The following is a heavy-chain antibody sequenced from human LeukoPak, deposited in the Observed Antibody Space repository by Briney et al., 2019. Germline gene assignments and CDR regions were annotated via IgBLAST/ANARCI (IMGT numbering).Heavy chain of an antibody. J-gene: IGHJ4*02. CDR3: ARGWASDSYGTFDY. CDR1: GGTFSSYA. D-gene: IGHD5-18*01. CDR2: IIPIFGTA. V-gene: IGHV1-69*13. Sequence: EASVKVSCKASGGTFSSYAISWVRQAPGQGLEWMGGIIPIFGTANYAQKFQGRVTITADESTSTAYMELSSLRSEDTAVYYCARGWASDSYGTFDYWGQGTLVTVSS.